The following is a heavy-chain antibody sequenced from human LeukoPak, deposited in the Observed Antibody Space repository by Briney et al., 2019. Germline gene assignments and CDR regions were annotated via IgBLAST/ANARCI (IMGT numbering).Heavy chain of an antibody. D-gene: IGHD1-26*01. J-gene: IGHJ4*02. CDR1: GGSISSYY. CDR2: IYYSGST. Sequence: PSETLSLTCTVSGGSISSYYWSWIRQPPGKGLEWIGYIYYSGSTNYNPSLKSRVTISVDTSKNQFSLKLSSVTAADTAVYYCARAPSVGATSYFDYWGQGTLVIVSS. CDR3: ARAPSVGATSYFDY. V-gene: IGHV4-59*01.